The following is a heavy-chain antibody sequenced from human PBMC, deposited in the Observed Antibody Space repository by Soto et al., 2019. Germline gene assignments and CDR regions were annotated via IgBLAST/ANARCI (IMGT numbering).Heavy chain of an antibody. D-gene: IGHD3-9*01. CDR1: GFPLSTSGME. Sequence: PAPTLMNPTQILPPTCPFSGFPLSTSGMEGSWIRQPPGKALEWFALNDWDDNEYYRTSLKTSLTLSKDTSKNQVGRTRTNMDPVDTATYYGARSTISGSSFDPWGQGTLVAVSS. CDR2: NDWDDNE. J-gene: IGHJ5*02. CDR3: ARSTISGSSFDP. V-gene: IGHV2-70*01.